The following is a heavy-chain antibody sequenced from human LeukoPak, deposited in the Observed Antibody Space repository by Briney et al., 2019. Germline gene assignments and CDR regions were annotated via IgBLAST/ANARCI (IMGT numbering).Heavy chain of an antibody. J-gene: IGHJ2*01. Sequence: PSETLSLTCTVSCGSISSYYWSWIRQPPGKGLEWNGYIYYGGSTNYNPSLESRVTISVDTSKNQFSLKLSSVTASDTAVYYCARAGVVSNPNSYWYFDLWGRGTLVTVSS. V-gene: IGHV4-59*01. CDR2: IYYGGST. CDR3: ARAGVVSNPNSYWYFDL. CDR1: CGSISSYY. D-gene: IGHD3-3*01.